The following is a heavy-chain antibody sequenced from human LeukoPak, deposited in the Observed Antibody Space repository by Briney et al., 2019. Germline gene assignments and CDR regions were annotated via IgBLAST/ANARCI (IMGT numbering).Heavy chain of an antibody. CDR3: ATGRGVVATTAGDY. V-gene: IGHV1-24*01. D-gene: IGHD5-12*01. Sequence: GASVKVSFKVSGYTLTELSMHWVRQAPGKGLEWMGGFDPEDGETIYAQKFQGRVTMTEDTSTDTAYMELSSLRSEDTAVYYCATGRGVVATTAGDYWGQGALVTVSS. CDR2: FDPEDGET. J-gene: IGHJ4*02. CDR1: GYTLTELS.